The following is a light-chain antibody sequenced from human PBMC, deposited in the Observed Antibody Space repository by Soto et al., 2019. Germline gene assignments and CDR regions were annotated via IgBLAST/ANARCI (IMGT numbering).Light chain of an antibody. Sequence: DIQMTQSPSSLSASVGDRVTITCRASQGISNYLAWYQQKPGKVPKLLIYAASTMESGVPSRFSGSGSGTDFTLTISSLEPEDVATYYCQKYNSGPWTFGQGTKVEIK. J-gene: IGKJ1*01. V-gene: IGKV1-27*01. CDR3: QKYNSGPWT. CDR2: AAS. CDR1: QGISNY.